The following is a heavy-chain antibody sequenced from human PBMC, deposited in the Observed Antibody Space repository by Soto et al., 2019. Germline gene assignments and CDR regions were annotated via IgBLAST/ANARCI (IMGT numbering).Heavy chain of an antibody. CDR2: INPNSGGT. V-gene: IGHV1-2*02. CDR1: GYTFTCYY. D-gene: IGHD3-9*01. Sequence: VSCKASGYTFTCYYMHWVRQAPGQGLEWMGWINPNSGGTNYAQKFQGRVTMTRDTSISTAYMELSRLRSDDTAVYYCARSSHYDILTGYYSFLVGGMDVWGQGTTVTVSS. CDR3: ARSSHYDILTGYYSFLVGGMDV. J-gene: IGHJ6*02.